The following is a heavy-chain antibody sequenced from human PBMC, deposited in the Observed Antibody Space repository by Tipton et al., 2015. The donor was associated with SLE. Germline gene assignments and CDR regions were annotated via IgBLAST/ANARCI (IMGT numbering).Heavy chain of an antibody. V-gene: IGHV3-11*04. CDR2: ISHSGSTI. CDR3: ARDGSGWSIT. CDR1: GFTFSGYY. J-gene: IGHJ5*02. Sequence: GSLRLSCAASGFTFSGYYFSWIRQAPGKGLEWVAYISHSGSTIYYADSVKGRFTISRDNAKNSLYLQMDSLRGEDTAVYYCARDGSGWSITWGQGTLVTVSS. D-gene: IGHD6-19*01.